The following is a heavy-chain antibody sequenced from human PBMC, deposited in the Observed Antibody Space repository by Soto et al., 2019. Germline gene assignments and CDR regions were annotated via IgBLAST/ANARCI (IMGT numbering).Heavy chain of an antibody. Sequence: ASVKVSCKAYGYTFTSYYMHSVRQAPGQGLEWMGIINPSGGSTSYAQKFQGRVTMTRDTSTSTVYMELSSLRSEDTAVYYCARESIYCSSTSCPGLFFWGQGTLVTVSS. V-gene: IGHV1-46*03. J-gene: IGHJ4*02. D-gene: IGHD2-2*01. CDR3: ARESIYCSSTSCPGLFF. CDR1: GYTFTSYY. CDR2: INPSGGST.